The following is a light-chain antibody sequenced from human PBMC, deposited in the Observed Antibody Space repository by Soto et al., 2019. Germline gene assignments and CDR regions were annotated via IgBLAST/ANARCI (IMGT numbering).Light chain of an antibody. Sequence: EVVLTQSPGTLPLSPGDRATLSCRASQSVSTYFAWYQQKPGQAPRLLIYGASTRATGIPARFSGSGSGTDFTLTISRLEPEDFAVYYCQQYSTSPRTFGQGTKVEI. V-gene: IGKV3-20*01. CDR1: QSVSTY. J-gene: IGKJ1*01. CDR2: GAS. CDR3: QQYSTSPRT.